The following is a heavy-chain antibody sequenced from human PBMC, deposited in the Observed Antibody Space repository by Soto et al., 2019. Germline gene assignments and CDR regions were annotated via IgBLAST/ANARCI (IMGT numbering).Heavy chain of an antibody. J-gene: IGHJ4*02. CDR1: GFTFSSYG. V-gene: IGHV3-33*01. D-gene: IGHD5-18*01. CDR3: ARVGGYSYGAYYFDY. CDR2: IWYDGSNK. Sequence: QVQLVESGGGVVQPGRSLRLSCAASGFTFSSYGMHWVRQAPGKGLEWVADIWYDGSNKYYADSVKGRFTISRDNSKNTLYLQMNSLRAEDTAVYYCARVGGYSYGAYYFDYWGQGTLVTVSS.